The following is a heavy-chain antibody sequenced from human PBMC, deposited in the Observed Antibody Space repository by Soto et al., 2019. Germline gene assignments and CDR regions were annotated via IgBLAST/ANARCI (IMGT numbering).Heavy chain of an antibody. CDR1: GGTFSSYA. Sequence: ASVKVSCKASGGTFSSYAISWVRQAPGQGLEWMGGIIPIFGTANYAQKFQGRVTITADESTSTAYMELSSLRSEDTAAYYCASLERGAYYYGMDVWGQGTTVTVSS. D-gene: IGHD3-3*01. CDR2: IIPIFGTA. CDR3: ASLERGAYYYGMDV. V-gene: IGHV1-69*13. J-gene: IGHJ6*02.